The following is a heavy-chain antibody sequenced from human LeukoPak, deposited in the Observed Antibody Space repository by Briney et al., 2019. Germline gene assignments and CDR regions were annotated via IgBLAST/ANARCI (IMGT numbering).Heavy chain of an antibody. CDR1: GFTFSSYA. CDR2: ISGSGGST. V-gene: IGHV3-23*01. J-gene: IGHJ4*02. Sequence: PGGSLRLSCAASGFTFSSYAMSWVRQAPGKGLEWVSAISGSGGSTYYADSVKGRFTISGDIAKNTLYLQMNSLRAEDTGVYYCAKDHYWSIDYWGRGTLVTVSS. CDR3: AKDHYWSIDY. D-gene: IGHD3-3*01.